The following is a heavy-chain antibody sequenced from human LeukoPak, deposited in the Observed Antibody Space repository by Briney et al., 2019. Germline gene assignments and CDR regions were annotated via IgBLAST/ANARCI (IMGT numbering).Heavy chain of an antibody. CDR2: ISSSGSTI. CDR1: GFTFSSYE. CDR3: ARDLGQYYDTSDNWFDP. Sequence: GGSLRLSCAASGFTFSSYEMNWVRQAPGKGLEWVSYISSSGSTIYYADSVKGRFTISRDNAKNTPNLQMNSLRAEDTAVYYCARDLGQYYDTSDNWFDPWGQGTLVTVSS. D-gene: IGHD3-22*01. V-gene: IGHV3-48*03. J-gene: IGHJ5*02.